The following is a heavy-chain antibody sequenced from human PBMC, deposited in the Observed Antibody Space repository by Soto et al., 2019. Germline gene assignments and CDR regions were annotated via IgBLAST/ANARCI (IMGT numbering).Heavy chain of an antibody. CDR3: AKDVTVVGSDYFDY. CDR2: ISGSGGTK. V-gene: IGHV3-23*01. J-gene: IGHJ4*02. D-gene: IGHD6-19*01. CDR1: GFTFNNYA. Sequence: PGGSLRLSCGASGFTFNNYAMNWVRQAPGKGLEWLSAISGSGGTKYDADSVKGRFTISRDNSKNTLYLQMNSLRAEDTAVYYCAKDVTVVGSDYFDYWGQGTLVTVSS.